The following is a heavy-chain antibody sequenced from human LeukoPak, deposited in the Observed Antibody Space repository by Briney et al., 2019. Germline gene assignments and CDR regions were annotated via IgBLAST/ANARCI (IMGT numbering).Heavy chain of an antibody. V-gene: IGHV1-18*01. CDR3: ARGGTYGETSDAFDI. J-gene: IGHJ3*02. D-gene: IGHD1-14*01. CDR2: ISAYNGNT. CDR1: GGTFSSYA. Sequence: ASVKVSCKASGGTFSSYAISWVRQAPGQGLEWMGWISAYNGNTNYAQKLQGRVTMTTDTSTSTAYMELRSLRSDDTAVYYCARGGTYGETSDAFDIWGQGTMVTVSS.